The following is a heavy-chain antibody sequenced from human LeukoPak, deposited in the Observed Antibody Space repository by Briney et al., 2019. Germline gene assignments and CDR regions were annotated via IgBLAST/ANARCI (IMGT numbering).Heavy chain of an antibody. Sequence: SETLSLTCTVSGGSISSYYWSWIRQPPGKGLEWIGYIYYSGSSNYNPSLKSRVTISVDTSKNQFSLKLSSVTAADTAVYYCARLGRYGDPLDYWGQGTLVTVSS. CDR3: ARLGRYGDPLDY. CDR1: GGSISSYY. V-gene: IGHV4-59*01. J-gene: IGHJ4*02. D-gene: IGHD4-17*01. CDR2: IYYSGSS.